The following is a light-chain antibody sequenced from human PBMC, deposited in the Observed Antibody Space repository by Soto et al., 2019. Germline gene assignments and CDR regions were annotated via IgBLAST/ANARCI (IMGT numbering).Light chain of an antibody. V-gene: IGKV1-6*01. CDR2: GAS. CDR3: LQYYTYPLT. J-gene: IGKJ4*01. Sequence: TQMPQSPSPLSASVGDRVPITCRARQGVNKDLGWYQQRPEKAPKLLIYGASSIQSGVPSRFSGSGSGTDFTLTITSLQSEDFATYYCLQYYTYPLTFGGGTKVDNK. CDR1: QGVNKD.